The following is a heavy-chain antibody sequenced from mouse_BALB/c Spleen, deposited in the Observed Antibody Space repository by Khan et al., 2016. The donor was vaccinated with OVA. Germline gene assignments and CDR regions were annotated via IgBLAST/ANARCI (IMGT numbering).Heavy chain of an antibody. CDR1: GDSITSGY. CDR3: PRLIYRYDGYFDY. D-gene: IGHD2-14*01. Sequence: EVQLQASGPSLVKPSQTLSLTCSVTGDSITSGYWNWIRRFPGNKLEYMGYISYSDRTFYNPSLKSRISITRDTFKNYYCLQLNSATTDDTATHSRPRLIYRYDGYFDYWGPGTTLTVCS. V-gene: IGHV3-8*02. J-gene: IGHJ2*01. CDR2: ISYSDRT.